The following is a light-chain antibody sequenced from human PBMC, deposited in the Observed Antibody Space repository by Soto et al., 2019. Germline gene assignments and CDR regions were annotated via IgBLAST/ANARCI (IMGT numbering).Light chain of an antibody. CDR3: QQRYSTLYT. CDR1: QSISSY. V-gene: IGKV1-39*01. CDR2: AAS. J-gene: IGKJ2*01. Sequence: DIQMTQSPSSLSASVGDRVTITCRASQSISSYLNWYQQKPGKAPKLLIYAASSLQSGVPSRFSDSGSGTDFTLTISSLQPEDFATYYCQQRYSTLYTFGQGTKLEIK.